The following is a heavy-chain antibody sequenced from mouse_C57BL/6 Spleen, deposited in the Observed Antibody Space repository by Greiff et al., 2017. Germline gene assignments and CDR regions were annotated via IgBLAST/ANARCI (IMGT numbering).Heavy chain of an antibody. J-gene: IGHJ2*01. CDR1: GYTFTDYY. V-gene: IGHV1-75*01. D-gene: IGHD4-1*01. CDR2: IFPGSGST. Sequence: VQLQQSGPELVKPGASVKISCKASGYTFTDYYINWVKQRPGQGLEWIGWIFPGSGSTYYNEKFQGNATLTVDKSSSAAYMLLSSLTSEDSAVYFWTIPGTRDYFDYWGQGTTLTVSS. CDR3: TIPGTRDYFDY.